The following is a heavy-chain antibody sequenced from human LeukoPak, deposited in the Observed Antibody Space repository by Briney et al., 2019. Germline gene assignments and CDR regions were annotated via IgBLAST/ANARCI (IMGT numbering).Heavy chain of an antibody. Sequence: SETLSLTCAVYGGSFSGYYWSWIRQPPGKGLEWMGEIKHSGSTNYNPSLKSRVTISVDTSKNQFSLKLSSVTAADTAVYYCAGRRAAGYMDVWGKGTTVTVSS. CDR3: AGRRAAGYMDV. CDR1: GGSFSGYY. CDR2: IKHSGST. J-gene: IGHJ6*03. V-gene: IGHV4-34*01. D-gene: IGHD6-13*01.